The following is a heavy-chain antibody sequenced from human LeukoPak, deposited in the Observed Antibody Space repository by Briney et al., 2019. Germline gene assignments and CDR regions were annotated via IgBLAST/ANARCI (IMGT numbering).Heavy chain of an antibody. D-gene: IGHD3-10*01. CDR3: ARVSGVQIWFGELLPYYYYMDV. CDR1: GGSISSYY. Sequence: SETLSLTCNVSGGSISSYYWSWIRQPPGKGLEWIGEINHSGSTNYNPSLKSRVTISVDTSKNQFSLKLSSVTAADTAVYYCARVSGVQIWFGELLPYYYYMDVWGKGTTVTVSS. CDR2: INHSGST. V-gene: IGHV4-34*01. J-gene: IGHJ6*03.